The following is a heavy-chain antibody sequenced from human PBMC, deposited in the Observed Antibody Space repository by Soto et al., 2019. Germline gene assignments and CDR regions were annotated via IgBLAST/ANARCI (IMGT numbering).Heavy chain of an antibody. CDR3: ARRIVATETFDC. CDR2: IYYAGST. V-gene: IGHV4-59*08. J-gene: IGHJ4*02. D-gene: IGHD5-12*01. CDR1: GGSMNSYY. Sequence: PSETLSLTCPVSGGSMNSYYWSWIRQPPGRGLEWIGFIYYAGSTKYNPSLNSRVTISVDTSKNQFSLTVTSVTAADTAVYYCARRIVATETFDCWGQGTLVTVSS.